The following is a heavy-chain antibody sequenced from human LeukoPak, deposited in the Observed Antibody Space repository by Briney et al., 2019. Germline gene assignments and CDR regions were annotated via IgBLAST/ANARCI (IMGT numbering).Heavy chain of an antibody. CDR3: ARVRGIYYDSSGYYAYYGMDV. V-gene: IGHV4-59*12. Sequence: SETLSLTCTVSGDSISSYYWTWIRQPPGKGLEWIGYIYYSGDSNYNPSLKSRATISLDTSNNQFSLKLSSLTAADTAVYYCARVRGIYYDSSGYYAYYGMDVWGQRTTVTVSS. CDR2: IYYSGDS. J-gene: IGHJ6*02. CDR1: GDSISSYY. D-gene: IGHD3-22*01.